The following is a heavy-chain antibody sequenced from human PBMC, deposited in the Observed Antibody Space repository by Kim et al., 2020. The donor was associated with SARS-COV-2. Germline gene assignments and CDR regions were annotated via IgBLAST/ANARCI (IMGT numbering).Heavy chain of an antibody. CDR1: GFTFSTYW. J-gene: IGHJ3*01. D-gene: IGHD7-27*01. V-gene: IGHV3-74*01. Sequence: GGSLRLSCAASGFTFSTYWMDWVRQAPGKGLVWVSHINRDGSNIYYVDSVKGRFTIFRDNAKNTLLLQMNSLRAEDTAVYYCAREGAPGAFDHWGHGTLVTVSS. CDR3: AREGAPGAFDH. CDR2: INRDGSNI.